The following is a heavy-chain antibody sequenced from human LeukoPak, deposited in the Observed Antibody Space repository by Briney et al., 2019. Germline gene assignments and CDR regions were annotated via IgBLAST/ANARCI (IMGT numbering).Heavy chain of an antibody. CDR1: GFTFSSYE. J-gene: IGHJ4*02. CDR2: ISSSGSTI. Sequence: GGSLRLSCAASGFTFSSYEMNWVRQAPGKGLEWVSYISSSGSTIYYADSVKGRFTISRDNAKNSLYLQMNSLRAEDTAVYYCARERSYYYGSGSYGYWGQGTLVTVSS. CDR3: ARERSYYYGSGSYGY. D-gene: IGHD3-10*01. V-gene: IGHV3-48*03.